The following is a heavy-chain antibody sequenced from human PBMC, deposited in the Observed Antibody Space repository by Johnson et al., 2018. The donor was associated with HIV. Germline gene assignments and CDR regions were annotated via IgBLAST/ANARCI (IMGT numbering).Heavy chain of an antibody. J-gene: IGHJ3*02. Sequence: VQLVESGGGVVQPGRSLRLSCAASGFTVSSNYMSWVRQAPGKGLEWVSVIYSGGSTYYADSVKGRFTISRDNSKNTLYLQMNSLRAEDTAVYYCASYDILTGYYAFDIWGQGTMVTVSS. CDR3: ASYDILTGYYAFDI. CDR2: IYSGGST. D-gene: IGHD3-9*01. V-gene: IGHV3-66*02. CDR1: GFTVSSNY.